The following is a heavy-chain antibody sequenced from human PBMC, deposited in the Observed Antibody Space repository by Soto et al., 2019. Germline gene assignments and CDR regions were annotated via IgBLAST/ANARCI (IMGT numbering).Heavy chain of an antibody. D-gene: IGHD3-10*01. CDR3: AKDLSSGGHIVYYFDY. V-gene: IGHV3-23*01. CDR2: ISGSGGST. CDR1: GFTFSSYA. J-gene: IGHJ4*02. Sequence: PGGSLRLSCAASGFTFSSYAMSWVRHAPGKGLEWVSAISGSGGSTYYADSVKGRFTISRDNSKNTLYLQMNSLRAEDTAVYYCAKDLSSGGHIVYYFDYWGQGTLVTVSS.